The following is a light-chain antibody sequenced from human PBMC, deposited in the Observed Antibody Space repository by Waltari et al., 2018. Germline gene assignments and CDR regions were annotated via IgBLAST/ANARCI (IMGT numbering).Light chain of an antibody. J-gene: IGLJ3*02. Sequence: QSALTQPASVSGSPGQSITISCTRTSSDVGSYNLVSWYQHHPGKAPKLMIYEGTQRPSGVSDRFSGSKSGDTASLTISGLQAEDEADYYCCSYVRDITWVFGGGTKLTVL. CDR1: SSDVGSYNL. CDR2: EGT. V-gene: IGLV2-23*01. CDR3: CSYVRDITWV.